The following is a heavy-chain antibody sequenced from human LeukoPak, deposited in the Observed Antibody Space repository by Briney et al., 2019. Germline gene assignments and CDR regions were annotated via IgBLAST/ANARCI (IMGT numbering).Heavy chain of an antibody. V-gene: IGHV3-23*01. CDR2: ISGIGGST. CDR1: GFTFSSCA. CDR3: AKDSQRDYYDSSGFSH. D-gene: IGHD3-22*01. J-gene: IGHJ4*02. Sequence: GGSLRLSCAASGFTFSSCAMSWVRQAPGKGLEWVSCISGIGGSTYYADSVKGRFTISRDNSKSTLYLQMNSLRAEDTAVYYCAKDSQRDYYDSSGFSHWGPGTLVTVSS.